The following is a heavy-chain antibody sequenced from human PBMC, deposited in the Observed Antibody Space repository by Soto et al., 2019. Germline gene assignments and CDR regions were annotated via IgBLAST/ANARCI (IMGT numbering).Heavy chain of an antibody. V-gene: IGHV3-53*01. CDR2: IYSGGST. CDR3: ARVVGPVPGYNWFDP. J-gene: IGHJ5*02. CDR1: GFTVSINY. Sequence: EVQLVESGGGLIQPGGSLRLSCAASGFTVSINYMTWVRQAPGKGLEWVSVIYSGGSTYYADSVKGRFTISRDNSKNTLYLQMHSLGAEDTAVYSCARVVGPVPGYNWFDPWGQANLVTVSS. D-gene: IGHD3-10*01.